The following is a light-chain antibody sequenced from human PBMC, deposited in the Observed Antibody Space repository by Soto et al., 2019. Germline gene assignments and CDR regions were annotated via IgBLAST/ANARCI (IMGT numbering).Light chain of an antibody. J-gene: IGKJ1*01. CDR1: QRIVRW. CDR2: DAS. V-gene: IGKV1-5*01. CDR3: QQYNSYST. Sequence: DIQMTQSPSTLSASVGDRVTITCRASQRIVRWLAWYQQKPVKAPNRLIYDASTWQSGVPSRFSGRASGTEFNLTFVSLQSDDSAPYFCQQYNSYSTFGPGTTVDI.